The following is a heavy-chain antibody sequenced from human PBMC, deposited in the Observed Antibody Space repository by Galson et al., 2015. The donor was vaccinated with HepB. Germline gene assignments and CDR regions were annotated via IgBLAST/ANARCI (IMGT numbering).Heavy chain of an antibody. CDR2: IYNDENT. Sequence: SLRLSCAGSEFTVSRNYISWVRQAPGKGLEWVSLIYNDENTYYADSVKGWFTISTDNSKNTVFLQMNSLRVEDTAVYYCARQITIFGVAPDYWGQGTLVTVSS. J-gene: IGHJ4*02. CDR3: ARQITIFGVAPDY. D-gene: IGHD3-3*01. V-gene: IGHV3-66*04. CDR1: EFTVSRNY.